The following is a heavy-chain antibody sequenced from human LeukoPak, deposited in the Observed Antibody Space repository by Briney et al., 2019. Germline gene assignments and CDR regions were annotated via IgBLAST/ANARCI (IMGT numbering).Heavy chain of an antibody. V-gene: IGHV3-21*01. CDR2: ISSSSSYI. J-gene: IGHJ4*02. D-gene: IGHD1-26*01. CDR1: GFTFSSYS. Sequence: GGALSLSCAASGFTFSSYSMNWVRPAPGKGLEWVSSISSSSSYIYYADSVKGRFTISRDNAKNSLYLQMNSLRAEDTAVYYCARESGKTPEGFDYWGQGTLVTVSS. CDR3: ARESGKTPEGFDY.